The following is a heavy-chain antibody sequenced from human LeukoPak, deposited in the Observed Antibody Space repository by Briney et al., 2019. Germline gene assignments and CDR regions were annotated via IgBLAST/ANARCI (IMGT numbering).Heavy chain of an antibody. Sequence: PGGSLRLSCAASGFTVSSNYMSWVRQAPGKGLEWVSVIHSGANTYYADSVKGRFTISRDNSKNTLYLQMNSLRAEDTAVYYCARYSSSWFAFDIWGQGTMVTVSS. D-gene: IGHD6-13*01. CDR1: GFTVSSNY. J-gene: IGHJ3*02. CDR2: IHSGANT. V-gene: IGHV3-53*05. CDR3: ARYSSSWFAFDI.